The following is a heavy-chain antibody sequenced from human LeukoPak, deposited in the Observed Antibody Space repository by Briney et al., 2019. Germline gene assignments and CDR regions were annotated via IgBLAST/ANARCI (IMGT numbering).Heavy chain of an antibody. CDR2: ISGSADAT. CDR1: GFSFKRYA. D-gene: IGHD6-6*01. V-gene: IGHV3-23*01. Sequence: HPGGSLRLSCAASGFSFKRYAMSWVRQAPGKGLEWVSAISGSADATYYADSVKGRFTISRDNSKNTLYLQMNSLRAEDTAVYYCAKDSGSSSQFDYWGQGTLVTVSS. CDR3: AKDSGSSSQFDY. J-gene: IGHJ4*02.